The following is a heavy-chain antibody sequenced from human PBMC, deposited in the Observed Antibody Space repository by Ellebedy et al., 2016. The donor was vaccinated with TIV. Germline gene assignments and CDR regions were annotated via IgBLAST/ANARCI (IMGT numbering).Heavy chain of an antibody. CDR3: ARDQHFAFDV. CDR2: ISRDGGAT. V-gene: IGHV3-48*02. CDR1: GFPFSSYS. Sequence: GESLKISCAASGFPFSSYSMNCVRQAPGKGLEWLSYISRDGGATYYADSVGGRFTISRDNVKNSMFLQMNSLRDDDTAVYSCARDQHFAFDVWGRGTLVTVSS. J-gene: IGHJ2*01. D-gene: IGHD2/OR15-2a*01.